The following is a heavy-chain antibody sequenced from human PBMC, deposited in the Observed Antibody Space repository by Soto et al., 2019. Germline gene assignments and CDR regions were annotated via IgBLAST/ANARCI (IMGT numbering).Heavy chain of an antibody. Sequence: QLQLQESGSGLVKPSQTLSLTCAVSGGSISSGGYSWSWIRQPPGKGLEWIGYIYHSGSTYYNPSLMCRGTISVDRSKNQFSLKLSSVTAADTAVYYCARAIGWFGELLGGYYFDYWGQGTLVTVSS. CDR3: ARAIGWFGELLGGYYFDY. V-gene: IGHV4-30-2*01. D-gene: IGHD3-10*01. J-gene: IGHJ4*02. CDR1: GGSISSGGYS. CDR2: IYHSGST.